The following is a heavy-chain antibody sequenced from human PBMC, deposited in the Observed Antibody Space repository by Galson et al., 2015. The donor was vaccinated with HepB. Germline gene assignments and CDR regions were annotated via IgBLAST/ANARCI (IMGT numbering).Heavy chain of an antibody. CDR1: GFIFSDYY. CDR2: MSSSGHNI. CDR3: ATKSNGWTGYFDY. Sequence: SLRLSCAASGFIFSDYYMSWIRQVPGKGLEWLSYMSSSGHNIYYAESVKGRFTISRDNAENSLYLQMNSLRGEDTAVYYCATKSNGWTGYFDYWGQGAPVTVSS. V-gene: IGHV3-11*01. D-gene: IGHD6-19*01. J-gene: IGHJ4*02.